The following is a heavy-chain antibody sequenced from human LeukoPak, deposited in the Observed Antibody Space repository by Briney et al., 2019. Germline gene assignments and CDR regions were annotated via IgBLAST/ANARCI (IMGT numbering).Heavy chain of an antibody. J-gene: IGHJ6*03. CDR1: GGSISSYY. D-gene: IGHD3-3*01. V-gene: IGHV4-59*01. CDR2: IYYSGST. Sequence: SETLSLTCTVSGGSISSYYWSWIRQPPGKGLEWIGYIYYSGSTNYNPSLKNRVTISVDTSKNQFSLKLSSVTAADTAVYYCARGVYDFWSGYLTGYYYYMDVWGKGTTVTVSS. CDR3: ARGVYDFWSGYLTGYYYYMDV.